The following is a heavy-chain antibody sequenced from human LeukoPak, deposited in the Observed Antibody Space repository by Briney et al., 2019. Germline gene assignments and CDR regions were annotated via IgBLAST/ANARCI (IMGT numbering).Heavy chain of an antibody. V-gene: IGHV3-33*08. CDR3: ARDLGSSDPPDY. D-gene: IGHD6-6*01. CDR1: GFTVSSNH. Sequence: GGSLRLSCAASGFTVSSNHMSWVRQAPGKGLEWVAVIWYDGSNKYYADSVKGRFTISRDNSKNTLYLQMNSLRAEDTAVYYCARDLGSSDPPDYWGQGTLVTVSS. CDR2: IWYDGSNK. J-gene: IGHJ4*02.